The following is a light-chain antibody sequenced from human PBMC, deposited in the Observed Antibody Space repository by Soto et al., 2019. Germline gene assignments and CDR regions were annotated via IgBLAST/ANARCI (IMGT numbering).Light chain of an antibody. J-gene: IGKJ1*01. CDR2: AAS. Sequence: DIQMTQSPSSLSASVGDRVTITCRASQSISNYLAWYQQKPGKVPKLLIYAASALQSGVPSRFSCSGSGTDFALTISSLQPEDVATYYCQKYNHVPTPTWTFGQGTKVEVK. CDR1: QSISNY. V-gene: IGKV1-27*01. CDR3: QKYNHVPTPTWT.